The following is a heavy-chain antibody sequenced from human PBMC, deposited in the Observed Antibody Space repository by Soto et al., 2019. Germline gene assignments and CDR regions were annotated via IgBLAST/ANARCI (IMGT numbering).Heavy chain of an antibody. V-gene: IGHV2-70*01. J-gene: IGHJ4*02. CDR2: IDWDDEK. D-gene: IGHD6-13*01. Sequence: SGPTLVNPTQTLTLTCTFSGFSLSTSGMCVSWIRQPPGKALEWLALIDWDDEKYYRTSLKTRLTISKDTSKNQVVLTMTNMDPVDTATYYCARIRNTRGSGWYYFDYWGQGTLVTVSS. CDR3: ARIRNTRGSGWYYFDY. CDR1: GFSLSTSGMC.